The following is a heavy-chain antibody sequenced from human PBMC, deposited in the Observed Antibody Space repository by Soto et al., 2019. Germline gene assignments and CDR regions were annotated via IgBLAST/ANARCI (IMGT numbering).Heavy chain of an antibody. Sequence: ESGGGVVQPGRSLRLSCAASGFTFSSYGMHWVRQAPGKGLEWVAVISYDGSNKYYADSVKGRFTISRDNSKNTLYLQMNSLRAEDTAVYYCAKDRGCSSTSCYFNWFDPWGQGTLVTVSS. CDR1: GFTFSSYG. CDR2: ISYDGSNK. J-gene: IGHJ5*02. D-gene: IGHD2-2*01. V-gene: IGHV3-30*18. CDR3: AKDRGCSSTSCYFNWFDP.